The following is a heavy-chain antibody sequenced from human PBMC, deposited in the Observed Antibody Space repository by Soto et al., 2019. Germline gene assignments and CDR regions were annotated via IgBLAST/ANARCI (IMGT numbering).Heavy chain of an antibody. CDR1: GGTFSSYA. D-gene: IGHD3-10*01. V-gene: IGHV1-69*01. J-gene: IGHJ4*02. Sequence: QVQLVQSGAEVKKPGSSVKVSCKASGGTFSSYAISWVRQAPGQGLAWMGGIIPIFGTANYAQKFQGRVTITADESTSTAYMELSSLRSEDTAVYYCARKLYGSGSYTADYWGQGTLVTVSS. CDR3: ARKLYGSGSYTADY. CDR2: IIPIFGTA.